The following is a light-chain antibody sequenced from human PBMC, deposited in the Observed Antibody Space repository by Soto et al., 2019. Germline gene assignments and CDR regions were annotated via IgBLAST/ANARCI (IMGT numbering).Light chain of an antibody. Sequence: EIVLTQSPGTLSFFPGERATLSCRASQSVSSSYLAWYQQKSGQAPRLLIYGESSRATGIPDRFSGSGSGTDFTLTISRLEPEDFVVFYCYKYGSTPPTFGQGTKVDIK. CDR1: QSVSSSY. CDR3: YKYGSTPPT. CDR2: GES. J-gene: IGKJ1*01. V-gene: IGKV3-20*01.